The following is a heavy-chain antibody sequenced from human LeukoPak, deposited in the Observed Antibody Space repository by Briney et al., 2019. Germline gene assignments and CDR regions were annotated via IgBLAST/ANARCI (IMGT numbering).Heavy chain of an antibody. CDR2: ISGSAAAT. Sequence: HPGGSLRLSCVASGFAFSTYGMTWVRQAPGKGLEWVSAISGSAAATFYGDSVKGRFTISRDNSKRTVYLQMNSLRAEDTAVYYCAKGTAAVPLSFDYWGQGTLVTVSS. D-gene: IGHD6-13*01. CDR3: AKGTAAVPLSFDY. V-gene: IGHV3-23*01. CDR1: GFAFSTYG. J-gene: IGHJ4*02.